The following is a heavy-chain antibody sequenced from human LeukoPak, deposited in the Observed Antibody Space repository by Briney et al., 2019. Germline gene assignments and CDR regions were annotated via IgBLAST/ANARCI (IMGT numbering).Heavy chain of an antibody. CDR1: GYSFTSYW. CDR2: IYPGDSDT. Sequence: GESLKISCKGSGYSFTSYWIGWVRQMPGKGLEWMGIIYPGDSDTRYSPSFQGQVTISADKSISTAYLQWSSLKASDTAMYYCARTDYDSSGYPAFDYWGQGTLVTVSS. J-gene: IGHJ4*02. CDR3: ARTDYDSSGYPAFDY. D-gene: IGHD3-22*01. V-gene: IGHV5-51*01.